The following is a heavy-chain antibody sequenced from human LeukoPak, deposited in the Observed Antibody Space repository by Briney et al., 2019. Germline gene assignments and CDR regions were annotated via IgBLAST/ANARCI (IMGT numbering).Heavy chain of an antibody. CDR1: GFTFSTYW. J-gene: IGHJ4*02. V-gene: IGHV3-7*01. Sequence: GGSLRLSCTASGFTFSTYWMIWARQAPGKGLEGVANINQDGGQIYYAGSVEGRLTISRDNAKDSLFLQMNSLRAEDTALYYCASSSYSSSSFWGQGTLVTVSS. D-gene: IGHD6-6*01. CDR2: INQDGGQI. CDR3: ASSSYSSSSF.